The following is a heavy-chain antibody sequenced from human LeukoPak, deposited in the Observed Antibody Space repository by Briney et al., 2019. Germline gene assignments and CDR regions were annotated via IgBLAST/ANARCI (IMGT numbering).Heavy chain of an antibody. Sequence: GGSLRLSCAASGFTFSNYAMNWVRQAPGKGLEWLSAISGGGGSTYYADSVKGRFTISRDNFENTLYLQMNSLRADDTAVYSCAKVSLGGPHYYWYFDLWGRGTLVTVSS. J-gene: IGHJ2*01. D-gene: IGHD3-16*01. CDR1: GFTFSNYA. CDR3: AKVSLGGPHYYWYFDL. V-gene: IGHV3-23*01. CDR2: ISGGGGST.